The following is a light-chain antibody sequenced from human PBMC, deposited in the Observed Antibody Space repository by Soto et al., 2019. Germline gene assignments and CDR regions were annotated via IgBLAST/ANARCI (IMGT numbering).Light chain of an antibody. CDR2: GAS. Sequence: EIVMMQSPVTLSVSPGERATLSCRASQSVDGKLAWYQRKPGQAPRLLIYGASTRATGIPARFSGSGSGTEFTLTISSLQSEDFAVYYCQQYVNRPPLTFGGGTKVDIK. CDR1: QSVDGK. V-gene: IGKV3-15*01. J-gene: IGKJ4*01. CDR3: QQYVNRPPLT.